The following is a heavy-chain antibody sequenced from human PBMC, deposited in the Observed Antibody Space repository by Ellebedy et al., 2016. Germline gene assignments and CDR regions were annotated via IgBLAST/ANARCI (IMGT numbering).Heavy chain of an antibody. D-gene: IGHD5-12*01. CDR1: GDSVSSNSAA. J-gene: IGHJ3*02. Sequence: SQTLSLTXAISGDSVSSNSAAWNWIRQSPSRGLEWLGRTYYRSKWYNDYAVSVKSRITINPDTSKNQFSLQLNSVTPEDTAVYYCARDRSLNIVATGDDAFDIWGQGTMVTVSS. CDR3: ARDRSLNIVATGDDAFDI. CDR2: TYYRSKWYN. V-gene: IGHV6-1*01.